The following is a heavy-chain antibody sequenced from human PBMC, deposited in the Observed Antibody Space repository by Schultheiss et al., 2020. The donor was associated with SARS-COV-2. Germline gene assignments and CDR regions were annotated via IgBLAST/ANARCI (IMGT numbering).Heavy chain of an antibody. V-gene: IGHV3-23*01. CDR3: AKRREYSNNAPGY. J-gene: IGHJ4*02. CDR2: ISGSGGST. D-gene: IGHD4-11*01. Sequence: GGSLGLSCAASGFTFSSYAMSWVRQAPGKGLEWVSAISGSGGSTYYADSVKGRFTISRDNSKNTLYLQMNSLRAEDTAVYYCAKRREYSNNAPGYWGQGTLVTVSS. CDR1: GFTFSSYA.